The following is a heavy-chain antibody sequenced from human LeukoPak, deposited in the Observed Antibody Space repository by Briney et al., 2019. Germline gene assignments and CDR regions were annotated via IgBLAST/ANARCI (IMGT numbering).Heavy chain of an antibody. CDR2: ISHIGST. Sequence: SGTLTLSCTVSGASVNIGNNYWTWIRQPPGKGLEWIGYISHIGSTNYNPFLKSRVTISAHTSKNQFSLRLSSVTAADTAVCYCARDFSTGGHSSNWSALGGEASSVTVSS. D-gene: IGHD2-8*02. J-gene: IGHJ4*02. CDR1: GASVNIGNNY. V-gene: IGHV4-61*01. CDR3: ARDFSTGGHSSNWSAL.